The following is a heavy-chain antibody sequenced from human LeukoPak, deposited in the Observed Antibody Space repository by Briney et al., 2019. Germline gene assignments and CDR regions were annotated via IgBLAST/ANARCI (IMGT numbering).Heavy chain of an antibody. CDR1: GGSISSSSYY. J-gene: IGHJ5*02. Sequence: KTSETLSLTCIVSGGSISSSSYYWGWIRQPPGKGLEWIGSIYYSGSTYYNPSLKSRVTTSVDTSKKQFSLKLSSVTAADTAVYYCARDAVVRGVIIGWFDPWGQGTLVTVSS. CDR3: ARDAVVRGVIIGWFDP. D-gene: IGHD3-10*01. V-gene: IGHV4-39*07. CDR2: IYYSGST.